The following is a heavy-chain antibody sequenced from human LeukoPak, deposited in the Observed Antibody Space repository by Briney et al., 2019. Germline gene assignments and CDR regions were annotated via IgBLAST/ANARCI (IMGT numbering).Heavy chain of an antibody. D-gene: IGHD1-26*01. CDR3: ARDPYSGAYYEGYYYYYMDV. J-gene: IGHJ6*03. Sequence: PGGSLRLSCAASGFTFSSYEMNWVRQAPGKGVEWVSYISSSGSTIYYADSVKGRFTISRDNAKNSLYLQMNSLRAEDTAVYYCARDPYSGAYYEGYYYYYMDVWGKGTTVTVSS. CDR1: GFTFSSYE. CDR2: ISSSGSTI. V-gene: IGHV3-48*03.